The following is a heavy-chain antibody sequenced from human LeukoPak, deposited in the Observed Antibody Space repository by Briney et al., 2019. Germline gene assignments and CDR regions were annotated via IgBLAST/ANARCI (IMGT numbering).Heavy chain of an antibody. J-gene: IGHJ4*02. D-gene: IGHD2-21*02. CDR1: GFTFSSYW. Sequence: PGGSLRLSCAASGFTFSSYWMHWVRQVSGKGLVWVSHISNDGSSTNYADSVKGRFTISRDNAKNTLYLQMSSLRAEDTAVYYCARLYGGDSPFDYWGQGTRVTVSS. CDR3: ARLYGGDSPFDY. CDR2: ISNDGSST. V-gene: IGHV3-74*01.